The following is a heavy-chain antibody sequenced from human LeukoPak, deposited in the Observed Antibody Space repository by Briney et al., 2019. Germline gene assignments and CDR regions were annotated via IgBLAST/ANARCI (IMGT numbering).Heavy chain of an antibody. CDR2: IRYDGSNK. V-gene: IGHV3-30*02. D-gene: IGHD4-17*01. Sequence: PGGSLRLSCAASGFTFSSYGMHWVRQAPGKGLEWVAFIRYDGSNKYYADSVKGRFTISRDNSKNTLYLQMNSLGAEDTAVYYCAKDQGVTVTTGYNYWGQGTLVTVSS. CDR3: AKDQGVTVTTGYNY. CDR1: GFTFSSYG. J-gene: IGHJ4*02.